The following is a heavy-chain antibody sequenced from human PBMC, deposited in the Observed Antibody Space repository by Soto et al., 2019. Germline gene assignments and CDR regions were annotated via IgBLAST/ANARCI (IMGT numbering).Heavy chain of an antibody. CDR3: ARDRSRRFERAYYFDY. D-gene: IGHD3-16*02. Sequence: GGSLRLSCAASGFTFSSYAMHWVRQAPGKGLEWVAVISYDGSNKYYADSVKGRFTISRDNSKNTLYLQMNSLRAEDTAVYYCARDRSRRFERAYYFDYWGQGTLVTVSS. CDR1: GFTFSSYA. J-gene: IGHJ4*02. V-gene: IGHV3-30-3*01. CDR2: ISYDGSNK.